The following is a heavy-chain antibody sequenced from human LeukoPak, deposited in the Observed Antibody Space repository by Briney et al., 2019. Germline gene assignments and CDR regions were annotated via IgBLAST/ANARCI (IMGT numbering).Heavy chain of an antibody. CDR2: TSYDGIHK. V-gene: IGHV3-30*04. Sequence: GRSLRLSCAASGFTFNSHMHWVRQAPGEGLEWVAGTSYDGIHKNYADSVKGRFTISSDNSKNTLSLQMNSLRAEDTAVYYCAKQTSVTTSGLEYWGQGTLVTVSS. D-gene: IGHD4-17*01. CDR3: AKQTSVTTSGLEY. CDR1: GFTFNSH. J-gene: IGHJ4*02.